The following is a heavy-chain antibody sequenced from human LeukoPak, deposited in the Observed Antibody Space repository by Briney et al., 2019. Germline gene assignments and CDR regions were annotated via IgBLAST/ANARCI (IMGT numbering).Heavy chain of an antibody. CDR2: IYYSGST. V-gene: IGHV4-59*12. J-gene: IGHJ4*02. D-gene: IGHD2-15*01. Sequence: SETLSLTCTVSGGSISSYYWSWIRQPPGKGLEWIGYIYYSGSTNYNPSLKSRVTISVDTSKNQFSLKLSSVTAADTAVYYCAGRDCSGGSCYFTDYWGQGTLVTVSS. CDR3: AGRDCSGGSCYFTDY. CDR1: GGSISSYY.